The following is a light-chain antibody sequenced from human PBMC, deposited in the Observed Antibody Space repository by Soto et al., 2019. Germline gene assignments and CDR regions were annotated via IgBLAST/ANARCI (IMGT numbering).Light chain of an antibody. CDR2: ESY. V-gene: IGLV2-8*01. Sequence: QSVLAQPPSASGPLGQSVTISCTGTSSDVGGYHFVSWYQQHPGKAPKLLIFESYKRPSGVPDRFSGSKSGNTASLTVSGLQAEDEATYHCGSYAGTKNFVVFGGGTQLTVL. CDR3: GSYAGTKNFVV. CDR1: SSDVGGYHF. J-gene: IGLJ2*01.